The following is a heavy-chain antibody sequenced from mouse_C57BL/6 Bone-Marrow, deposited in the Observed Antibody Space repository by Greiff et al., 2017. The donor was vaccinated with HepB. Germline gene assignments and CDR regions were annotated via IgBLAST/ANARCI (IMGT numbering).Heavy chain of an antibody. Sequence: QVQLKQSGAELVRPGTSVKLSCKASGYTFTSYWMHWVKQRPGQGLEWIGVIDPSDSYTNYNQKFKGKATLTVDTSSSTAYMQLSSLTSEDSAVYYCARDDGYYVPWYFDVWGTGTTVTVSS. CDR2: IDPSDSYT. D-gene: IGHD2-3*01. J-gene: IGHJ1*03. CDR1: GYTFTSYW. CDR3: ARDDGYYVPWYFDV. V-gene: IGHV1-59*01.